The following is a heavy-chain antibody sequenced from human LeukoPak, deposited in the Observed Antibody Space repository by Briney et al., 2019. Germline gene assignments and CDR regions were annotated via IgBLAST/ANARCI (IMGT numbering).Heavy chain of an antibody. CDR2: IDYAGNT. Sequence: SETLSLTCSVSGGSISSGNYYWGWIRQPPGKGLEWIASIDYAGNTYYNPSLKSRVTISVHTSKNHFSLKLKSVTAADTTVYYCARRSKTYTGTYQMPFDYWGQGTLVAVSS. J-gene: IGHJ4*02. V-gene: IGHV4-39*02. CDR1: GGSISSGNYY. CDR3: ARRSKTYTGTYQMPFDY. D-gene: IGHD1-26*01.